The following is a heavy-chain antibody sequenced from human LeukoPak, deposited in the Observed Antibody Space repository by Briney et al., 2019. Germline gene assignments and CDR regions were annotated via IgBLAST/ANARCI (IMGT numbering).Heavy chain of an antibody. J-gene: IGHJ4*02. CDR3: AKDDGSGSSSDY. D-gene: IGHD3-10*01. V-gene: IGHV3-33*06. CDR2: IWYDGSNK. Sequence: GGSLRLSCAASGFTFSSYAMHWVRQAPGKGLEWVAVIWYDGSNKYYADSVKGRFTISRDNSKNTLYLQMNSLRAEDTAVYYCAKDDGSGSSSDYWGQGTLVTVSS. CDR1: GFTFSSYA.